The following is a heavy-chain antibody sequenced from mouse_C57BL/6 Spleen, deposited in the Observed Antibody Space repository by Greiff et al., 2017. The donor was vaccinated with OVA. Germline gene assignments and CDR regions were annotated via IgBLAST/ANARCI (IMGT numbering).Heavy chain of an antibody. CDR1: GYAFSSSW. V-gene: IGHV1-82*01. CDR3: ARPNWDGDWYFDV. CDR2: IYPGDGDT. Sequence: VQLQQSGPELVKPGASVKISCKASGYAFSSSWMNWVKQRPGKGLEWIGRIYPGDGDTNYNGKFKGKATLTADKSSSTAYMQLSSLTSEDSAVYFCARPNWDGDWYFDVWGTGTTVTVSS. D-gene: IGHD4-1*01. J-gene: IGHJ1*03.